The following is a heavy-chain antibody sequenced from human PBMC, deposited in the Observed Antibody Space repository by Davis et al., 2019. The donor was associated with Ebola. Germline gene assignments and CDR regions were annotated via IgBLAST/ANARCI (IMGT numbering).Heavy chain of an antibody. CDR1: GYTFTSYV. D-gene: IGHD3-22*01. Sequence: ASVKVSCKASGYTFTSYVISWVRPVPGQGLEWKGWISAYNGNTNYAQKLQGRVTMTSDTSTSTAYMELRSLRSDDTAMYYCARGAHEVVIGDYWGQGTLVTVSS. V-gene: IGHV1-18*01. CDR2: ISAYNGNT. CDR3: ARGAHEVVIGDY. J-gene: IGHJ4*02.